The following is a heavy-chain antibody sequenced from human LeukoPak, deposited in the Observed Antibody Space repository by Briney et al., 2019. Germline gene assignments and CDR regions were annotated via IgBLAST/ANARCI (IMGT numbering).Heavy chain of an antibody. D-gene: IGHD6-6*01. J-gene: IGHJ4*02. CDR1: GFTFSSYS. Sequence: GGFLRLSCAASGFTFSSYSMNWVRQAPGKGLEWVSSISSSSSYIYYADSVKGRFTVSRDNAKNTLYLQVNNLRAEDTAVYYCARGPNSNWSGLDFWGQGTLLTVSS. CDR3: ARGPNSNWSGLDF. CDR2: ISSSSSYI. V-gene: IGHV3-21*01.